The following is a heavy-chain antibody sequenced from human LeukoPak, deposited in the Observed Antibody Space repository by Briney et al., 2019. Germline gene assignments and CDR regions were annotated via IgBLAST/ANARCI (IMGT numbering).Heavy chain of an antibody. V-gene: IGHV3-7*03. CDR1: GFTFSTYA. D-gene: IGHD2-21*01. CDR3: ARDHMVATDY. Sequence: GGSLRLSCAASGFTFSTYAMSWVRQAPGKGLEWVANIKQDGSEKYYVDSVKGRFTISRDNSKNTLYVQMNSLRADDTAVYYCARDHMVATDYWGQGTLVTVSS. CDR2: IKQDGSEK. J-gene: IGHJ4*02.